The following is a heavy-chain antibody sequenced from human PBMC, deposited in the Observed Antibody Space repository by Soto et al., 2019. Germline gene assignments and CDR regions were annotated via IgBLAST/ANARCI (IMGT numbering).Heavy chain of an antibody. D-gene: IGHD3-3*01. CDR1: GFTFSSYA. Sequence: EVQLLESGGGLVQPGGSLRLSCAASGFTFSSYAMSWVRQAPGKGLEWVSAISGSGGSTYYADSVKGRFTISRDNSKNTLYLQMNSLRAEDTAVYYCAKAGSPYYDFWSGYYQWFDPWGQGTLVTVSS. J-gene: IGHJ5*02. CDR3: AKAGSPYYDFWSGYYQWFDP. CDR2: ISGSGGST. V-gene: IGHV3-23*01.